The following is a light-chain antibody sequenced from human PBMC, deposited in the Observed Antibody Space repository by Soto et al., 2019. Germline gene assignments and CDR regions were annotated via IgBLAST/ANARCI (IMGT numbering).Light chain of an antibody. J-gene: IGLJ1*01. Sequence: QSVLTQPASVSGSPGQSITISCTGTSSDVGGYNYVSWFQQHPGKAPQLMIYEVTNRPSGVSNRFSGSKSGNTASLTISGLRAEDEADYYCSSYTDNGTRVFGTGTKLTVL. CDR2: EVT. CDR3: SSYTDNGTRV. V-gene: IGLV2-14*01. CDR1: SSDVGGYNY.